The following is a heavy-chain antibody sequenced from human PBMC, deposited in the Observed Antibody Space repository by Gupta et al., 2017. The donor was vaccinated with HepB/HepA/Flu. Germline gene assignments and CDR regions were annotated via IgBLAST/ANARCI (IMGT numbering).Heavy chain of an antibody. CDR3: VRHPTYAWFDP. J-gene: IGHJ5*02. CDR1: GGSMNSISYH. D-gene: IGHD4-17*01. CDR2: IYSSGST. V-gene: IGHV4-39*01. Sequence: QLQLQESGPGLVKPSETLSLTCTVSGGSMNSISYHWGWVRPPPGKDLEWIGSIYSSGSTSYNPSLKGRVTISADKPNNHFSLRLDSVTATDTAIYFCVRHPTYAWFDPWGQGTLVTVSS.